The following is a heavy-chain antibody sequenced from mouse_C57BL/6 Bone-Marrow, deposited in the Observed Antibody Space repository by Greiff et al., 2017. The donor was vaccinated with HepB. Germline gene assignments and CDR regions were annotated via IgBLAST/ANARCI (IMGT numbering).Heavy chain of an antibody. V-gene: IGHV3-8*01. CDR1: GYSITSDY. Sequence: EVKLMESGPGLAKPSQTLSLTCSVTGYSITSDYWNWIRKFPGNKLEYMGYISYSGSTYYNPSLKSRISITRDTSKNQYYLQLNSVTTEDTATYYCARLRHYYGSSYYFDYWGQGTTLTVSS. CDR2: ISYSGST. CDR3: ARLRHYYGSSYYFDY. J-gene: IGHJ2*01. D-gene: IGHD1-1*01.